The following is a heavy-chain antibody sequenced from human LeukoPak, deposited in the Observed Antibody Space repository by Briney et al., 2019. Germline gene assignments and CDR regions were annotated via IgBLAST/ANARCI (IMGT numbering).Heavy chain of an antibody. CDR1: GYTLTELS. D-gene: IGHD6-13*01. Sequence: ASVKVSSKVSGYTLTELSMHWARQAPGKGLEWMGGFDPEDGETIYAQKFQGRVTMTEDTSTDTAYMELSSLRSEDTAVYYCATGGSSSCYFDYWGQGTLVTVSS. V-gene: IGHV1-24*01. J-gene: IGHJ4*02. CDR2: FDPEDGET. CDR3: ATGGSSSCYFDY.